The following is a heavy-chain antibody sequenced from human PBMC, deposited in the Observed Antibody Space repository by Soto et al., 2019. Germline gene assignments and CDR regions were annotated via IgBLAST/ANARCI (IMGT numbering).Heavy chain of an antibody. J-gene: IGHJ4*02. CDR2: INAGNGDT. D-gene: IGHD6-13*01. V-gene: IGHV1-3*01. CDR3: ARDCEGIAAAGMVF. CDR1: GYTLTSYA. Sequence: ASVKVSCKASGYTLTSYAMHCVRQAPGQRLEWMGWINAGNGDTKYSQKFQGRVSITRDTSANTAYMELSSLRSEDTAVYYCARDCEGIAAAGMVFWGQGTLVIGSS.